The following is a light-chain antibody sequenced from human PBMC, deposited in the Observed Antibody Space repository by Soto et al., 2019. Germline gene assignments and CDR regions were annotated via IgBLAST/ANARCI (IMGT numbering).Light chain of an antibody. Sequence: EIVMTQSPGTVSVFPGETVTLSCRASQSVSGYLDWFHQKPCQAPRPVLLRIFTRANGVPARFSGSGSETEFTLTISGLQSEDSGVYYCLQHYSWPWTFGQGTKVEIK. CDR2: RIF. J-gene: IGKJ1*01. V-gene: IGKV3-15*01. CDR1: QSVSGY. CDR3: LQHYSWPWT.